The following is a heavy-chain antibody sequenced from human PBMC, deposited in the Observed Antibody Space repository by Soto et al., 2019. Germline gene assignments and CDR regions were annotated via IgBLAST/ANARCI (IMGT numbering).Heavy chain of an antibody. CDR2: IWYDGSNK. D-gene: IGHD3-3*01. V-gene: IGHV3-33*01. J-gene: IGHJ4*02. CDR3: ARDLEGWEWLLYCFDY. Sequence: QVQLVESGGGVVQPGRSLRLSCAASGFTFSSYGMHWVRQAPGKGLEWVAVIWYDGSNKYYADSVKGRFTISRDNSKNTLYLQMNSLRAEDTAVYYCARDLEGWEWLLYCFDYRGQGTLVTGSS. CDR1: GFTFSSYG.